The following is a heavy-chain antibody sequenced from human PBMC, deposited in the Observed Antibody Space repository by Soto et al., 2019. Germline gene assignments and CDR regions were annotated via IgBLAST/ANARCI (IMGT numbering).Heavy chain of an antibody. CDR3: TTVSSGWLYYYYGMDV. V-gene: IGHV3-15*05. D-gene: IGHD6-19*01. CDR1: GFTFSNAW. CDR2: IKSKTDGGTT. J-gene: IGHJ6*02. Sequence: AESLRLSCAASGFTFSNAWMSWVRQAPGKGLEWVGRIKSKTDGGTTDYAAPVKGRFTISRDDSKNTLYLQMNSLKAEDTAVYYCTTVSSGWLYYYYGMDVWGQGTTVTVSS.